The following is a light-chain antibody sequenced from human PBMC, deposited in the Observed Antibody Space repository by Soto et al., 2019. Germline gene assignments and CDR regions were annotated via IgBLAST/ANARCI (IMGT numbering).Light chain of an antibody. CDR3: QQSYSTPLT. CDR2: AAS. Sequence: DIRMTQAPSSLPASVGDRVTITCRASQTIGNYLNWYQQRPGKAPNLLISAASTLQSGVPSRFSGSGSGTDFTLTITSLQPEDFATYYCQQSYSTPLTFGGGTKVDIK. CDR1: QTIGNY. V-gene: IGKV1-39*01. J-gene: IGKJ4*01.